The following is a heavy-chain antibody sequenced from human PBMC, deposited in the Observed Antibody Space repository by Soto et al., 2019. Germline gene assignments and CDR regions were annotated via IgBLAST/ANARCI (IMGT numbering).Heavy chain of an antibody. CDR2: IYYSGST. Sequence: QVQLQESGPGLEKPSQTLSLTCTVSGGSISSGDYYWSWIRQPPGKGLEWIGYIYYSGSTYYNPSLKSRVTISVDTSKNQFSLKLSSVTAADTAVYYCARAADCSGGSCYFFLGYWGQGTLVTVSS. V-gene: IGHV4-30-4*01. CDR3: ARAADCSGGSCYFFLGY. CDR1: GGSISSGDYY. J-gene: IGHJ4*02. D-gene: IGHD2-15*01.